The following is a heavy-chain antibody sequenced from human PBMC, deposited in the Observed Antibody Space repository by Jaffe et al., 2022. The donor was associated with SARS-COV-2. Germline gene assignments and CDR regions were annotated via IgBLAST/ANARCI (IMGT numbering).Heavy chain of an antibody. V-gene: IGHV3-23*04. Sequence: EVHLVESGGGLVQPGGSLRLSCAASGFTFSSYAMSWVRQAPGKGLELVSSISHSDAGTYYADSVKGRFTISRDNSKNTVFLQLNSLRGDDTAVYYCATGSYQFGNWGRGTLVSVS. CDR2: ISHSDAGT. CDR1: GFTFSSYA. CDR3: ATGSYQFGN. J-gene: IGHJ4*02. D-gene: IGHD1-26*01.